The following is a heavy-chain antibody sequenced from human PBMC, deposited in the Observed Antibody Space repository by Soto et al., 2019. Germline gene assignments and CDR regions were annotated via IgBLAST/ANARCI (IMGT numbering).Heavy chain of an antibody. V-gene: IGHV3-23*01. Sequence: GGSVRLSCTTSGFTFDNFAMSWVRQAPGRGLEWVSAISGGGGGKYYADSVKGRFIIARDNSKNTVYLEVNGLRTEDTAVYYCAKDVHYDSSGGLDYWGQGTLVTVSS. CDR2: ISGGGGGK. D-gene: IGHD3-22*01. CDR1: GFTFDNFA. CDR3: AKDVHYDSSGGLDY. J-gene: IGHJ4*02.